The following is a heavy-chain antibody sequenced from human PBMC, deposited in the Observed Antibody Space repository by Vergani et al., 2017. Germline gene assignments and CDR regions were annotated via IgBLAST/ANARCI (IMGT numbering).Heavy chain of an antibody. V-gene: IGHV3-9*01. D-gene: IGHD5-24*01. CDR3: AKARGWLQLLDC. J-gene: IGHJ4*02. CDR2: ISWNSGSI. CDR1: GFTFDDYA. Sequence: EVQLVESGGGLVQPGRSLRLSCAASGFTFDDYAMHWVRPAPGKGLEWVSGISWNSGSIGYADSVKGRFTISRDNTKNSLYLQMNSLRAEDTAVYYWAKARGWLQLLDCWSQGTLVTVS.